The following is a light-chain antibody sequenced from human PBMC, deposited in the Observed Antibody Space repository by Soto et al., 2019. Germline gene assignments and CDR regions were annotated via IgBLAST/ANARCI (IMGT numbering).Light chain of an antibody. J-gene: IGKJ2*02. CDR3: QQLSNWPGT. CDR1: QSVSSY. CDR2: DAS. Sequence: EIVLTQSPATLSLSPGERATLSCRASQSVSSYLAWYQQKPGQAPRLLIYDASNRATGIPARFSGSGSGTDFTLTIGSLEPEAFAVYHCQQLSNWPGTFGEGTKLEIK. V-gene: IGKV3-11*01.